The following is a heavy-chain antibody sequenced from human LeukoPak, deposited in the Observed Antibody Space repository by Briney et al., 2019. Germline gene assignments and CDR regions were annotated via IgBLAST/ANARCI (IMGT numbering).Heavy chain of an antibody. V-gene: IGHV4-39*07. CDR3: ARDYYDSSGYYPLVV. CDR2: IYYSGST. D-gene: IGHD3-22*01. J-gene: IGHJ4*02. Sequence: SETLSLTCTVSRGSISSSSYYWGWIRQPPGKGLEWIGSIYYSGSTYYNPSLKTRVTISVDTSKNQFSLKLSSVTAADTAVYYCARDYYDSSGYYPLVVWGQGTLVTVSS. CDR1: RGSISSSSYY.